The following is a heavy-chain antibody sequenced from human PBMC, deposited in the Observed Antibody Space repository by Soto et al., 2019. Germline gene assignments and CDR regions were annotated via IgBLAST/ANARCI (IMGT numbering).Heavy chain of an antibody. Sequence: HPGGSLRLSCAASGFTFSSYWMHWVRQAPGKGLVWVSRINSDGSSTSYADSVKGRFTISRDNAKNTLYLQMNSLRAEDTAVYYCARVFGCSGGSCYSAASYYYYYYYMDVWGKGTTVTVSS. J-gene: IGHJ6*03. V-gene: IGHV3-74*01. CDR1: GFTFSSYW. CDR2: INSDGSST. CDR3: ARVFGCSGGSCYSAASYYYYYYYMDV. D-gene: IGHD2-15*01.